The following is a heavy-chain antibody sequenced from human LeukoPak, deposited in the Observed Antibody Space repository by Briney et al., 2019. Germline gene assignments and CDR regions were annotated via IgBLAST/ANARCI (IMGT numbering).Heavy chain of an antibody. CDR1: GFTFSSYA. CDR3: ARDVGDCSSTSCYADWFDP. Sequence: GGSLRLSCAASGFTFSSYAMSWVRQAPGKGLEWVSAISGSGANTYYADSVKGRFTISRDNAKNSLYLQMNSLRAEDTAVYYCARDVGDCSSTSCYADWFDPWGQGTLVTVSS. CDR2: ISGSGANT. D-gene: IGHD2-2*01. V-gene: IGHV3-23*01. J-gene: IGHJ5*02.